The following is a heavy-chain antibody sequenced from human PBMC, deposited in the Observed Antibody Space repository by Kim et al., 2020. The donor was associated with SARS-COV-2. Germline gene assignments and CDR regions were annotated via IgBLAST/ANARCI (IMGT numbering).Heavy chain of an antibody. D-gene: IGHD5-12*01. J-gene: IGHJ4*02. V-gene: IGHV4-39*01. Sequence: SETLSLTCTVSGGSISSSSYYWGWIRQPPGKGLEWIGSLYYSGSTYYNPSLKSRVTISVDTSKNQFSLKLSSVTAADTAVYYCARHFGMATENSRSFDYWGQGTLVTVSS. CDR3: ARHFGMATENSRSFDY. CDR2: LYYSGST. CDR1: GGSISSSSYY.